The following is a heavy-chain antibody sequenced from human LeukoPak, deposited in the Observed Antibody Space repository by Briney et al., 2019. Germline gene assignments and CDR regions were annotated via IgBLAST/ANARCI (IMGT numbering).Heavy chain of an antibody. J-gene: IGHJ3*02. CDR3: ARRGDSSGYYYQAFDI. Sequence: GRSLRLSCAASGFTFSSYGMHWVRQAPGKGLEWVAVIWYDGSNKYYADSVKGRFTISRDNSKNTLYLQMNSLRAEDTAVYYCARRGDSSGYYYQAFDIWGQGTMVTVSS. V-gene: IGHV3-33*01. CDR2: IWYDGSNK. D-gene: IGHD3-22*01. CDR1: GFTFSSYG.